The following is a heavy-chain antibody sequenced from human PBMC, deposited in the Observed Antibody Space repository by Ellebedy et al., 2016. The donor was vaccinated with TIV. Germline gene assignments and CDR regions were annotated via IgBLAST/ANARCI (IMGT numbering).Heavy chain of an antibody. CDR2: IDPNSGAT. V-gene: IGHV1-2*02. J-gene: IGHJ4*02. CDR3: ATSPKIGWDY. CDR1: GFPFTGYY. Sequence: AASVKVSCKPSGFPFTGYYMHLVRQAPGQGLEWMGWIDPNSGATKFVQKFQGRVTMTRDTSITTAFMELSSLRPDDTAVYYCATSPKIGWDYWGQGTLVTVSS.